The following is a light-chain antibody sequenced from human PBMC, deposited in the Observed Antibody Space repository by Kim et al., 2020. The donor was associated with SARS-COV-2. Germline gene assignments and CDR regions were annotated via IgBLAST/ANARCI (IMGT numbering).Light chain of an antibody. Sequence: SYELTQPPSVSVSPGQTASITCSGTKLGYKYAYWYQQKPGQSPVLVIYQHTKRPSGISQRFSGSSSGNTATLTISPAQTMDEADYYCQAWDSSTAVFGGG. CDR2: QHT. V-gene: IGLV3-1*01. CDR3: QAWDSSTAV. J-gene: IGLJ3*02. CDR1: KLGYKY.